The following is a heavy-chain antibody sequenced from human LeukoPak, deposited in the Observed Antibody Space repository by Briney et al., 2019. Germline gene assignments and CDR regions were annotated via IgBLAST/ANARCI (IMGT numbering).Heavy chain of an antibody. J-gene: IGHJ6*03. CDR1: GGSISSSSYY. Sequence: PSETLSLTCTVSGGSISSSSYYWSWIRQPPGKGLEWIGYIDNIGFANYNPSLKSRVTISVDTTKKQFSLKLNSVTAADTAVYYCARADCGYNYGPCQYNMDVWGEGTTVTISS. V-gene: IGHV4-61*01. CDR2: IDNIGFA. D-gene: IGHD5-18*01. CDR3: ARADCGYNYGPCQYNMDV.